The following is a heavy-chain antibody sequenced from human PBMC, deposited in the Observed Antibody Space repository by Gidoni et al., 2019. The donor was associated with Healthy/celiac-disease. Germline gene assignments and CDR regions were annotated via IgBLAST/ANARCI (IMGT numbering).Heavy chain of an antibody. Sequence: EVQLVESGGGLVKPGGSLRLSCAASGFTFSSYSMNWVRQAPGKGLEWVSSISSSSSYIYYADSVKGRFTISRDNAKNSLYLQMNSLRAEDTAVYYCARGPDIVVVPAAIPYGMDVWGQGTTVTVSS. CDR2: ISSSSSYI. J-gene: IGHJ6*02. D-gene: IGHD2-2*02. V-gene: IGHV3-21*06. CDR3: ARGPDIVVVPAAIPYGMDV. CDR1: GFTFSSYS.